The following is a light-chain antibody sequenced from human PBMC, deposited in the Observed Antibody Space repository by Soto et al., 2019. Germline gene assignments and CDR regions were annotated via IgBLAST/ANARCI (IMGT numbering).Light chain of an antibody. CDR2: RAS. Sequence: DVQMAQSHSTLSASVGDRVTITCRTSQSIGDWLAWFQQKPGKAPALLIYRASYLESGVPSRFSGSGSGTEFTLTISSLQPDDFSTYYCQHYSTYSGTFGPGTTVEIK. V-gene: IGKV1-5*03. CDR3: QHYSTYSGT. J-gene: IGKJ3*01. CDR1: QSIGDW.